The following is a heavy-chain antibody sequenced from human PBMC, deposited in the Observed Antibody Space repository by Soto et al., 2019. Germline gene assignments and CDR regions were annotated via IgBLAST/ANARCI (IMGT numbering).Heavy chain of an antibody. CDR1: GFIFSTYG. Sequence: AGGSLRLSCAASGFIFSTYGMHWVRQAPGKVLEWLSVISYDGNNKYYADSVKGRFTISRDNSKNTLWLQMDSLITEDTAVYYCAKDLLLTTITTVGDWGQGTLVTVSS. J-gene: IGHJ4*02. V-gene: IGHV3-30*18. CDR3: AKDLLLTTITTVGD. CDR2: ISYDGNNK. D-gene: IGHD4-17*01.